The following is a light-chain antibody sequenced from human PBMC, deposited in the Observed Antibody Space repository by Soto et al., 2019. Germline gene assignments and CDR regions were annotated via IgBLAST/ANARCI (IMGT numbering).Light chain of an antibody. J-gene: IGKJ2*02. CDR2: AAS. V-gene: IGKV1-6*01. CDR3: LQDHDYQWT. Sequence: AIQVTQSPSSLSASVGDIVTITFRASQGIRSDLGWYQQKPGKAPKLLIYAASNLQGEVPSRFSGSVSGTDFTLTISSLQAEDFATYYCLQDHDYQWTFGQGTKVDIK. CDR1: QGIRSD.